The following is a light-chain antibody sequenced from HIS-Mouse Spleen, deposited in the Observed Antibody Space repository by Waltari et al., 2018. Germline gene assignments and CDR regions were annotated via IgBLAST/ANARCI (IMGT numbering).Light chain of an antibody. V-gene: IGLV3-10*01. CDR2: EDS. CDR3: YSTDSSGNHRV. J-gene: IGLJ2*01. Sequence: SYELTQPPSVSVSPGQTARITCPGAALPKKYAYWYQQKSGQAPVLGIYEDSKRPSGITAGVAGYSSGTRATVTISGAQVEDEADYYCYSTDSSGNHRVFGGGTKLTVL. CDR1: ALPKKY.